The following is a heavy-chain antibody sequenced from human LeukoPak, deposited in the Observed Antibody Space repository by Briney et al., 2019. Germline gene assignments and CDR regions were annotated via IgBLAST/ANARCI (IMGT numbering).Heavy chain of an antibody. CDR2: IIPIFGTT. Sequence: ASVKVSCKTSGGTFSSYAISWVRQAPGQGLEWMGGIIPIFGTTNYAQKLEGRVTITADESTSTAYLGLSSLRSEDTAVFYCARGMVRAMGWGNYYYGMDVWGQGTTVTVSS. CDR3: ARGMVRAMGWGNYYYGMDV. CDR1: GGTFSSYA. J-gene: IGHJ6*02. V-gene: IGHV1-69*13. D-gene: IGHD3-10*01.